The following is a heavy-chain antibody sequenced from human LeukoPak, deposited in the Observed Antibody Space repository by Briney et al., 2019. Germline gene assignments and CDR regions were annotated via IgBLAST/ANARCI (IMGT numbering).Heavy chain of an antibody. D-gene: IGHD4-17*01. CDR2: IIPIFGTA. J-gene: IGHJ4*02. V-gene: IGHV1-69*05. CDR3: ARHPYGDYYFDY. Sequence: SVEVSCKASGGTFSSYAMSWVRQAPGQGVEWMGGIIPIFGTANYAQKFQGRVTITTDESTSTAYMELSSLRSEDTAVYYCARHPYGDYYFDYWGQGTLVTVSS. CDR1: GGTFSSYA.